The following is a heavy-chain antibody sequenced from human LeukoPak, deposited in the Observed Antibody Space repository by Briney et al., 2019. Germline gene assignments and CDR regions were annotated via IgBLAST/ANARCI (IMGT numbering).Heavy chain of an antibody. CDR1: GGSISSYY. J-gene: IGHJ6*03. CDR3: ARRVANAYYMDV. Sequence: SETLSLTCTVSGGSISSYYWSWIRQPPGKGLEWIGYIYYSGSTNYNPSLKSRVTISVDTSKNQFSLKLSSVTAADTAVYYCARRVANAYYMDVWGKGTTVTVSS. CDR2: IYYSGST. V-gene: IGHV4-59*01. D-gene: IGHD5-12*01.